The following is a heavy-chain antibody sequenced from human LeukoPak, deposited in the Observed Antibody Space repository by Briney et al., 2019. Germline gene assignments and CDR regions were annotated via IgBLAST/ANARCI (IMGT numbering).Heavy chain of an antibody. CDR3: AGGNGYSRKQTVYYFDY. D-gene: IGHD6-13*01. Sequence: SETLSLTCAVSGYSISSGYCWGWIRQPPGKGLEWIGSIYHSGSTYYNPSLKSRVTISVDTSKNQFSLKLSSVTAADTAVYYCAGGNGYSRKQTVYYFDYWGQGTLVTVSS. CDR2: IYHSGST. V-gene: IGHV4-38-2*01. J-gene: IGHJ4*02. CDR1: GYSISSGYC.